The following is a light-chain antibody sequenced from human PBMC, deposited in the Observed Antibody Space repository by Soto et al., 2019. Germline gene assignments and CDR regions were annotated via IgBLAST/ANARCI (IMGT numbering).Light chain of an antibody. CDR3: QQYNTSSAPT. J-gene: IGKJ5*01. CDR1: QSVSSN. CDR2: GAS. V-gene: IGKV3D-15*01. Sequence: EIVMTQAPATRXVSAGERATLSCRAGQSVSSNLAXYPKXPGQAPRLLINGASTRATGTPARFSGSGSGTEFTLAIHRVLYADFAGHYSQQYNTSSAPTSGQGTRLEIK.